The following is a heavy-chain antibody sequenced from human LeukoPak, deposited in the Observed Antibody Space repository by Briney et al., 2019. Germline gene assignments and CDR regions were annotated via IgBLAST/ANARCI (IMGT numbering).Heavy chain of an antibody. J-gene: IGHJ4*02. V-gene: IGHV3-30*19. CDR2: VSYDGRNE. CDR3: ARDLGGITYYYDRSGYYLVY. D-gene: IGHD3-22*01. CDR1: GFTFSSYG. Sequence: GGSLRLSCAASGFTFSSYGMHWVRQAPGKGLEWVAVVSYDGRNEYYADSMKGRITISRDNSKNTLYLQMNNLRAEDTAVYYCARDLGGITYYYDRSGYYLVYWGQGTLVAVSS.